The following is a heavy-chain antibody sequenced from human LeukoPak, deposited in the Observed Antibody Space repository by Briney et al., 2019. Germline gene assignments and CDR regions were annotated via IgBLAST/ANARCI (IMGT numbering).Heavy chain of an antibody. CDR2: ISADGGNK. CDR1: GFTFSKHN. CDR3: ARGPYSSNWYVDY. Sequence: GGSLRLSCAASGFTFSKHNMHWVRQAPGKGLEWVALISADGGNKYYADSVKGRFTISRDNSNSTLYVQMNSLRAEDTAVYYCARGPYSSNWYVDYWGQGTLVTVAS. V-gene: IGHV3-30-3*01. J-gene: IGHJ4*02. D-gene: IGHD6-13*01.